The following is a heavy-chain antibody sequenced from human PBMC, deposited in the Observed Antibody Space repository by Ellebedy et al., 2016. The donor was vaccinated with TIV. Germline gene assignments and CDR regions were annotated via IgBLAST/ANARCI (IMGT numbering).Heavy chain of an antibody. Sequence: MPSETLSLTCSVSGGSISPYYWSWIRQPPGRGLQWIGFTYYTGSTNYNPTLKSRVTISVETSKNQVSLRLSSVTAADTAVYYCASAPNQDFYDYWGQGILVTVSS. CDR1: GGSISPYY. J-gene: IGHJ4*02. CDR2: TYYTGST. CDR3: ASAPNQDFYDY. V-gene: IGHV4-59*01.